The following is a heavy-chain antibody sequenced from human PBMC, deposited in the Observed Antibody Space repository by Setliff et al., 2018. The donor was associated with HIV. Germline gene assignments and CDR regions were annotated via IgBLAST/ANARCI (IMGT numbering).Heavy chain of an antibody. CDR3: ARRIDNSGSLPAKNWFDT. CDR1: GGSISSYY. J-gene: IGHJ5*02. V-gene: IGHV4-4*08. Sequence: SETLSLTCTVPGGSISSYYWSWIRQPPGKGLEWIGYIYTTGSTNYNPSLKSRVTTSVDTSKNQFSLKLSSVTAADTAVYYCARRIDNSGSLPAKNWFDTWGQGRLVTVSS. CDR2: IYTTGST. D-gene: IGHD3-10*01.